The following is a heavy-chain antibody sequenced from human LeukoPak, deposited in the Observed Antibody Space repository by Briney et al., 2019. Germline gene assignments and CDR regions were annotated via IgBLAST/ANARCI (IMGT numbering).Heavy chain of an antibody. CDR3: ARDPYGSGDYYFDY. CDR1: GYTFAGYY. D-gene: IGHD3-10*01. CDR2: INPNSGGT. V-gene: IGHV1-2*02. Sequence: ASVTVSCKASGYTFAGYYMHWVRQAPGQGLEWMGWINPNSGGTNYAQNFQGRVTMTRDTSISTAYMELSRLRSDDTAVYYCARDPYGSGDYYFDYWGQGTLVTVSS. J-gene: IGHJ4*02.